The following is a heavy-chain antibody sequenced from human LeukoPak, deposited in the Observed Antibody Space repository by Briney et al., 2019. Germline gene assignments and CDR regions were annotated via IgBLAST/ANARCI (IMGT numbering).Heavy chain of an antibody. CDR1: GYTFTAYY. V-gene: IGHV1-2*02. J-gene: IGHJ4*02. CDR3: VRAGERSDEGELRFHY. D-gene: IGHD3-10*01. Sequence: GASVKVSCKASGYTFTAYYMHWVRQAPGQGLEWMGWISPYSGDTNYAQKFQGRVTMTRDTSITTAYMELSRLRSDDTAVYYCVRAGERSDEGELRFHYWGQGTPVTVSS. CDR2: ISPYSGDT.